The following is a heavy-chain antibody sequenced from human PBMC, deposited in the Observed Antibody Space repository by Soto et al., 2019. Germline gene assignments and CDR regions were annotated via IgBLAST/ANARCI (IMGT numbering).Heavy chain of an antibody. D-gene: IGHD3-3*02. CDR2: ISSSGST. V-gene: IGHV4-30-4*01. J-gene: IGHJ6*02. Sequence: QVQLQESGPGLVKPSQTLSLTCTVSGGSISSGAYFWGWLRQSPGQGLEWIGYISSSGSTYYNPSLKSRVSVSRDTSKKQFSLKLSSVTTTDTAVYYCARGPVIRTYYYLGMHVWGQGTTVTVSS. CDR3: ARGPVIRTYYYLGMHV. CDR1: GGSISSGAYF.